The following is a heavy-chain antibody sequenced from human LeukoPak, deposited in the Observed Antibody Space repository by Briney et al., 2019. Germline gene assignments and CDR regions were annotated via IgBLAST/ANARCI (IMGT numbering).Heavy chain of an antibody. Sequence: GASVKVSCTASGGTFSSNAISWVRQAPGQGLEWMGGIIPIFGTANYAQKFQGRVTITADQSTSTAYMELSSLRSNDTAVYYCARPPYYDILNLDYWGQGTLVTVSS. CDR2: IIPIFGTA. CDR3: ARPPYYDILNLDY. CDR1: GGTFSSNA. V-gene: IGHV1-69*13. D-gene: IGHD3-9*01. J-gene: IGHJ4*02.